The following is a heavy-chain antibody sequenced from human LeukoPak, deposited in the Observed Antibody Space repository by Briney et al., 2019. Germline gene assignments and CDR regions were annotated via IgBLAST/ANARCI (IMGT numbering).Heavy chain of an antibody. Sequence: AETLSHTRTVSGDSISGYYWSWIRQPPGKGLEWMGYINYSGNTNYNPSLKSRVTISVDTSKNQFSLRLTSVTAADTAVYYCAREGRQDYVYFDCWGRGSVVTVSS. CDR2: INYSGNT. J-gene: IGHJ4*02. D-gene: IGHD4-17*01. V-gene: IGHV4-59*01. CDR3: AREGRQDYVYFDC. CDR1: GDSISGYY.